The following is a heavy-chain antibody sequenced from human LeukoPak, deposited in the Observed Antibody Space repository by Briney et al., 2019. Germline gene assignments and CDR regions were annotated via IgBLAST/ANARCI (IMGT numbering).Heavy chain of an antibody. J-gene: IGHJ4*02. D-gene: IGHD3-9*01. Sequence: SETLSLTCTVSGGSISSHYWSWIRQPPGKGLEWIGYIYYSGSTNYNPSLKSRVTISVDTSKNQFSLKLSSVTAADTAVYYCARGTVNYDILTGNYYFDYWGQGTLVNVSS. V-gene: IGHV4-59*11. CDR2: IYYSGST. CDR3: ARGTVNYDILTGNYYFDY. CDR1: GGSISSHY.